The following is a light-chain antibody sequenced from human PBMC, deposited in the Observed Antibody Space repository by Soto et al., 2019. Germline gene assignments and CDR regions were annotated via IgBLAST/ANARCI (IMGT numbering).Light chain of an antibody. Sequence: DIQITQSPSTLSSSVPDRFTITCRASQSISTWLAWYQQKPGKAPNLLIYKASSLKSGVPSRFSGSGSGTEFTLTISSLQPDDFATYYCQQYNSYSRTFGQGTKVDI. J-gene: IGKJ1*01. CDR1: QSISTW. CDR2: KAS. CDR3: QQYNSYSRT. V-gene: IGKV1-5*03.